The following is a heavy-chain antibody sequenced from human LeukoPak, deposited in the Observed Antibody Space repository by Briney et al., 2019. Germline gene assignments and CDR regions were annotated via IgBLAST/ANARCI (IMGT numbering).Heavy chain of an antibody. CDR1: GFTFSSYD. D-gene: IGHD3-10*01. Sequence: PGGSLRLSCAASGFTFSSYDMSWVRQAPGKGLDWVSAIRGTGDSPNYADSVKGRFTISRDNSQNKLYLQMSSLRAEDTAVYYCARGLLALGFGELYYMDVWGKGTTVTISS. CDR3: ARGLLALGFGELYYMDV. V-gene: IGHV3-23*01. CDR2: IRGTGDSP. J-gene: IGHJ6*03.